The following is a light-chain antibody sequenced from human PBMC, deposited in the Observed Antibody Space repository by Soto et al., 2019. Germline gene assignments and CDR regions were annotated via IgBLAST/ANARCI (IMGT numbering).Light chain of an antibody. J-gene: IGKJ2*01. V-gene: IGKV3-15*01. CDR1: QSVSIN. CDR3: QHYNNRPPYT. CDR2: AAS. Sequence: EIMMTQSPATLSVSPGERATLSCRASQSVSINLAWYQQKPGQAPRLLIYAASTRATGIPARFSGSGSGTEFTLTISSLQSEDFAVYYCQHYNNRPPYTFGQGTKLESK.